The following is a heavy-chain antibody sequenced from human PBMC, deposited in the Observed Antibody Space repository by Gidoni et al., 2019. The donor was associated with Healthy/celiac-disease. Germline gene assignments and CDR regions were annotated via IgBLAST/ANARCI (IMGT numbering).Heavy chain of an antibody. J-gene: IGHJ4*02. V-gene: IGHV3-23*01. CDR2: ISGSGGST. Sequence: EVQLLESGGGLVQPGGSLRLSCAASGFTFSSYAMSWVRQAPGKGLEWVSAISGSGGSTYYADSVKGRFTISRDNSKNTLYLQMNSLRAEDTAVYYCEKDPEYDGGWGTAPADYWGQGTLVTVSS. D-gene: IGHD3-10*01. CDR1: GFTFSSYA. CDR3: EKDPEYDGGWGTAPADY.